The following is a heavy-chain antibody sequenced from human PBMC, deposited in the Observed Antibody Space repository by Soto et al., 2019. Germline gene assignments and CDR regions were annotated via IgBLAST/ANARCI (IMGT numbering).Heavy chain of an antibody. V-gene: IGHV3-73*01. CDR1: GFTFSGSA. J-gene: IGHJ6*02. Sequence: RLSCAASGFTFSGSAMHWVRQASGKGLEWVGRIRSKANSYATAYAASVKGRFTISRDDSKNTAYLQMNSLKTEDTAVYYCTRQSRWAAAYYYYGMDVWGQGTTVTVSS. D-gene: IGHD6-13*01. CDR3: TRQSRWAAAYYYYGMDV. CDR2: IRSKANSYAT.